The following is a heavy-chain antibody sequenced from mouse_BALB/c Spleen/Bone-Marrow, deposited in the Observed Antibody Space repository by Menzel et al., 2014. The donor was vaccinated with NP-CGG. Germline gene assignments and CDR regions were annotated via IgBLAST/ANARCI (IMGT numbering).Heavy chain of an antibody. J-gene: IGHJ3*01. CDR2: IDPANGNT. V-gene: IGHV14-3*02. D-gene: IGHD2-4*01. CDR1: GFNIKDTY. Sequence: EVKLVESGAELVKPGASVKLSCTASGFNIKDTYMHWVKQRPEQGLEWIGRIDPANGNTKDDPKFQGKATITADTSSNTAYLQLCSLTSEDAAVYYCARMMTAYWGQGTLVTVSA. CDR3: ARMMTAY.